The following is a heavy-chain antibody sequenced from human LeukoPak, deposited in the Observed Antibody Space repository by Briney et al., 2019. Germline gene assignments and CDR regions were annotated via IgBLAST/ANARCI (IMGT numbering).Heavy chain of an antibody. CDR3: ARDQAIFGVVIIRDDWFDP. V-gene: IGHV4-59*12. J-gene: IGHJ5*02. CDR1: GGSISTYY. Sequence: ASETLSLTCTVSGGSISTYYWSWIRQPPGKGLEWIGYIYYSGSTNYNPSLKSRVTISVDTSKNQFSLKLSSVTAADTAVYYCARDQAIFGVVIIRDDWFDPWGQGTLVTVSS. D-gene: IGHD3-3*01. CDR2: IYYSGST.